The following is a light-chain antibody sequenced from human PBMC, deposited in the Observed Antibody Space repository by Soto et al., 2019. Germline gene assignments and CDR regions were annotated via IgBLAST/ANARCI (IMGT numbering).Light chain of an antibody. CDR2: DVS. V-gene: IGLV2-14*01. Sequence: HSVLTKPVSVSGSPGQSITISYTGLSSDFDDYNYVSWYQQHPGKAPKVLISDVSNRPSGISNRFSGSKSGNTASLTISGLQAEDEADYYCSSYTSIDTWVFGTGTKVTVL. CDR3: SSYTSIDTWV. CDR1: SSDFDDYNY. J-gene: IGLJ1*01.